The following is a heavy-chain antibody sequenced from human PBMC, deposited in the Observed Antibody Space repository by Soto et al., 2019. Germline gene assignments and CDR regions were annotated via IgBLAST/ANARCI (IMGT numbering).Heavy chain of an antibody. CDR2: IYSGGST. Sequence: GGSLRLSCAASGFTVSSNYMSWVRQAPGKGLEWVSVIYSGGSTYYADSVKGRFTISRDNSKNTLYLQMNSLRAEDTAVYYCARDTPGGNYYFDYWGQGTLVTVSS. J-gene: IGHJ4*02. D-gene: IGHD3-16*01. CDR1: GFTVSSNY. V-gene: IGHV3-53*01. CDR3: ARDTPGGNYYFDY.